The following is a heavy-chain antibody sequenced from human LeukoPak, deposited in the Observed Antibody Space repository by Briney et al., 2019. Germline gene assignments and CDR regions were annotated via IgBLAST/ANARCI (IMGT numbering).Heavy chain of an antibody. CDR3: AGAPNWSYFDY. CDR2: IYFGGTT. Sequence: PSETLSLTCTVSGASMSAHYWSWFRQSPGKGLEWIGNIYFGGTTNYNPSLMSRVTISVDSPKNQFSLKLSSVTTADAALYYCAGAPNWSYFDYWGQGTLVTASS. D-gene: IGHD1-20*01. V-gene: IGHV4-59*11. J-gene: IGHJ4*02. CDR1: GASMSAHY.